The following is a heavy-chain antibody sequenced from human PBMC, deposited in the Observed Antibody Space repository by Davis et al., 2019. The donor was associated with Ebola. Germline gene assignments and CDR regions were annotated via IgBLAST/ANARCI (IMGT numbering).Heavy chain of an antibody. CDR3: ARGWLRAGMDV. J-gene: IGHJ6*04. CDR1: GDRVSSGG. Sequence: HSQTLSLTCAISGDRVSSGGWNWIRHSPTRGLEWLGRAYYTSKWNNDYAVSVRSRITINPDTSKNQFSLQLNSVTPEDTALYYCARGWLRAGMDVWGEGTTVTVSS. D-gene: IGHD3-22*01. V-gene: IGHV6-1*01. CDR2: AYYTSKWNN.